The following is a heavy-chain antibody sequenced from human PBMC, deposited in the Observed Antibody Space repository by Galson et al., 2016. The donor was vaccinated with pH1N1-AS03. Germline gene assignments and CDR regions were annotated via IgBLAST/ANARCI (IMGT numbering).Heavy chain of an antibody. D-gene: IGHD6-19*01. CDR1: GFTFSIYW. Sequence: SLRLSCAASGFTFSIYWMTWVRQTPGKGLEWVATINPGGRGLYYAASLQGRFSISRDDAKNSLYLQMSSLRVDDTAVYYCARFGKNGWDLDSWGQGTLVSVSS. V-gene: IGHV3-7*03. CDR3: ARFGKNGWDLDS. CDR2: INPGGRGL. J-gene: IGHJ4*02.